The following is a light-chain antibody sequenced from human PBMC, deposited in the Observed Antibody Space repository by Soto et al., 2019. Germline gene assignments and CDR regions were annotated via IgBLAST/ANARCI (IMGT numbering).Light chain of an antibody. CDR2: SNA. V-gene: IGLV1-44*01. Sequence: VLTQPPSASGTPGQRVTISCSGSSSNIGSNTVNWYQQLPGTAPKLLIYSNAQRPSGVPDRFSGSKSGTSASLAISGLQSEDEADYYCAAWDDRLKDVIFGGGTKLTVL. CDR1: SSNIGSNT. CDR3: AAWDDRLKDVI. J-gene: IGLJ2*01.